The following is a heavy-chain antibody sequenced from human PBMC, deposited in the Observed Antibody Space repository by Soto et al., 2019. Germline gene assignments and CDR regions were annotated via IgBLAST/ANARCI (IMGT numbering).Heavy chain of an antibody. Sequence: SVKVSCKASGGTFSSYAISWVRQAPGQGLEWMGGIIPIFGTANYAQKFQGRVTITADESTSTAYMELSSLRSEDTAVYYCAXVLVTMVRGVIAYGMDVWGQGTTVTVSS. CDR1: GGTFSSYA. CDR2: IIPIFGTA. CDR3: AXVLVTMVRGVIAYGMDV. J-gene: IGHJ6*02. V-gene: IGHV1-69*13. D-gene: IGHD3-10*01.